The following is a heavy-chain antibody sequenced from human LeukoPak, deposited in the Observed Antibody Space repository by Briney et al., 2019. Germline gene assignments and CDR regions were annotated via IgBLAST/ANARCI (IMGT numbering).Heavy chain of an antibody. J-gene: IGHJ4*02. V-gene: IGHV3-7*03. CDR3: ARDRGLRYFDSFDF. CDR2: IRKDGSDK. CDR1: GFSFNSYW. Sequence: GGSLRLSCAASGFSFNSYWMSWVRQAPGKGLEWVAHIRKDGSDKYYLDSVKARFTISRDNVKNLVHLQMNGLRVEDTVVYYCARDRGLRYFDSFDFWGQGTRVTVSS. D-gene: IGHD3-9*01.